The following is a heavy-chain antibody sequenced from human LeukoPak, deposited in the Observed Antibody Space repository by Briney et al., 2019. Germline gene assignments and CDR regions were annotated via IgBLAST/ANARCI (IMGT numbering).Heavy chain of an antibody. CDR1: GGSFSGYY. V-gene: IGHV4-34*01. CDR3: ASFRWAVGFEY. D-gene: IGHD2-15*01. Sequence: SETLSLTCALYGGSFSGYYWSYIRQPPGKGLEWIGEISHSGGTNYNPSLKSRLTISVDTSKNQFSLKLNSVTAADTAVYYCASFRWAVGFEYWDQGTLVTVAS. CDR2: ISHSGGT. J-gene: IGHJ4*02.